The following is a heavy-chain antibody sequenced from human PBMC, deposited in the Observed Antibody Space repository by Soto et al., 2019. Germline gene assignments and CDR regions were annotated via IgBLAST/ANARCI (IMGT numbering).Heavy chain of an antibody. CDR2: IYHSGST. Sequence: QVQLQESGPGLVKPSGTLSLTCAVSSGSISSSNWWSWVRQPPGKGLEWIGEIYHSGSTNYNPSLQSRVTISVDKSKNQFSLKLSSVTAADTAVYYCARVLPYCSGGSCYYMDVWGKGTTVTVSS. D-gene: IGHD2-15*01. V-gene: IGHV4-4*02. CDR3: ARVLPYCSGGSCYYMDV. J-gene: IGHJ6*03. CDR1: SGSISSSNW.